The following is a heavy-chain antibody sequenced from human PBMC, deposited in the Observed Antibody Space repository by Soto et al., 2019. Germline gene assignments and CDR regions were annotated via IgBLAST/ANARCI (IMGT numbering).Heavy chain of an antibody. CDR3: AHSVVAGLGYYFDY. V-gene: IGHV2-5*02. Sequence: QITLKESGPTLVKPTQPLTLTCTFSGFSLSSTRVAVGWIRQPPGKALEWLALIYWDDDKRYSPFLKSRPTITKDTSKNQVVLTMTNMDPVDTATYYCAHSVVAGLGYYFDYWGQGTLVTVSS. D-gene: IGHD6-19*01. CDR2: IYWDDDK. CDR1: GFSLSSTRVA. J-gene: IGHJ4*02.